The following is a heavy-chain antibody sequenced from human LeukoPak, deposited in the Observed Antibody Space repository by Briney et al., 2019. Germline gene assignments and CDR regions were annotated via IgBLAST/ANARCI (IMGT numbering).Heavy chain of an antibody. CDR1: GYTFTGYY. D-gene: IGHD3-10*01. V-gene: IGHV1-2*02. CDR2: INPNSGGT. J-gene: IGHJ5*02. Sequence: VASVKVSCKASGYTFTGYYMHWVRQAPGQGLEWMGWINPNSGGTNYAQKFQGRVTMTRDTSISTAYMELSRLRSDDTAVYYCARGGWFGEPMGFDPWGQGTLVTVSS. CDR3: ARGGWFGEPMGFDP.